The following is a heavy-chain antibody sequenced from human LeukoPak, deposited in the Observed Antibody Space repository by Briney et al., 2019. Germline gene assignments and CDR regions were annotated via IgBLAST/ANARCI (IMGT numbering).Heavy chain of an antibody. D-gene: IGHD3-3*01. CDR1: GYPFTSYG. J-gene: IGHJ6*02. CDR2: ISAYNVNT. V-gene: IGHV1-18*01. CDR3: ARDRADDFWSGWPHYYYYGIDV. Sequence: AAAKVSCKASGYPFTSYGISWVRQDPGQGLEWMGWISAYNVNTNYAQKLQSRVTMTTDTSTSTACMGLRSLRSDDTAVYYCARDRADDFWSGWPHYYYYGIDVWGQGTAVTVSS.